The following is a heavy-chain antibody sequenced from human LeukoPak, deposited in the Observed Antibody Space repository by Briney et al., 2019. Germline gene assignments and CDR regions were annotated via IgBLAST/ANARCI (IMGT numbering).Heavy chain of an antibody. D-gene: IGHD3-22*01. CDR3: ARDHIPTYYYDSSGPCVGY. Sequence: PGGSLRLSCVASGITFRIYGMHWVRQAPGKGLEWVAFIRYDGTKKFYADVVKGRCTISRDNAKNSLYLQMNSLRAEDTAVYYCARDHIPTYYYDSSGPCVGYWGQGTLVTVSS. V-gene: IGHV3-30*02. CDR1: GITFRIYG. CDR2: IRYDGTKK. J-gene: IGHJ4*02.